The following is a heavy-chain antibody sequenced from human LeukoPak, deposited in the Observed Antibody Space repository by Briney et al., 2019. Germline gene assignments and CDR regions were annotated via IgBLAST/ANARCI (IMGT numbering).Heavy chain of an antibody. CDR3: ARGSRYGDYPYYCDF. J-gene: IGHJ4*02. V-gene: IGHV3-30*02. D-gene: IGHD4-17*01. CDR1: GFTFGSYG. CDR2: VRYDGNNP. Sequence: PGGSLRLSCAASGFTFGSYGMHWVRQAPGKGLDWVAFVRYDGNNPYYSASVKGRFTISRDSSKNTVLLQMNNLRLEDAAVYYCARGSRYGDYPYYCDFWGQGTLVTVSS.